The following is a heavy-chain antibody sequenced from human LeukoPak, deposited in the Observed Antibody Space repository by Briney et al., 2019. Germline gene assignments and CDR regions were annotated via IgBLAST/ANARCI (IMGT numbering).Heavy chain of an antibody. CDR3: ARDYPYYYDSSGYYSFDY. Sequence: GGSLRLSCAASGFIVSTNYMSWVRQAPGKGLEWVSVIYSGGSTYYADSVKGRFTISRDNSKNTLYLQMNSLRAEDTAVYYCARDYPYYYDSSGYYSFDYWGQGTLVTVSS. D-gene: IGHD3-22*01. CDR1: GFIVSTNY. CDR2: IYSGGST. J-gene: IGHJ4*02. V-gene: IGHV3-66*01.